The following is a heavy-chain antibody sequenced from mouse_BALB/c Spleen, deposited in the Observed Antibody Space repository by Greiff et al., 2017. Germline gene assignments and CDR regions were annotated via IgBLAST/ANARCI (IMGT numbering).Heavy chain of an antibody. V-gene: IGHV5-17*02. Sequence: VQLKESGGGLVQPGGSRKLSCAASGFTFSSFGMHWVRQAPEKGLEWVAYISSGSSTIYYADTVKGRFTISRDNPKNTLFLQMTSLRSEDTAMYYCARRITTVVAKDAMDYWGQGTSVTVSS. CDR3: ARRITTVVAKDAMDY. CDR1: GFTFSSFG. CDR2: ISSGSSTI. J-gene: IGHJ4*01. D-gene: IGHD1-1*01.